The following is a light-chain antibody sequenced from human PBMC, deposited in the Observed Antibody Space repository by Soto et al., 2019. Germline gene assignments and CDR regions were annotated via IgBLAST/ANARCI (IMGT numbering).Light chain of an antibody. J-gene: IGKJ1*01. Sequence: EIVLTQSPGSLSLSPGQRATLSCRASQSVDTTFFAWYQKKPGQAPRLLIYGASKRATGIPDRFSGSGSGREFTLIISRLEPEDFAVYYCQQYMSSVTFGQGTKVEIK. CDR2: GAS. V-gene: IGKV3-20*01. CDR1: QSVDTTF. CDR3: QQYMSSVT.